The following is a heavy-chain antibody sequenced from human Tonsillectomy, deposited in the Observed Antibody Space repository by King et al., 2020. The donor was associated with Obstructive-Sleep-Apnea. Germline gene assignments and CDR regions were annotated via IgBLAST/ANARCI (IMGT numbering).Heavy chain of an antibody. CDR1: GFTFGDYY. J-gene: IGHJ5*02. CDR3: ARGMQTFDP. Sequence: VQLVESGGDLVKPGGSLRLTCAASGFTFGDYYMTWIRQAPGRGLEWVSYIRGSGTTIYYADSVRGRFAISRDNTKNSLFLQMDSLRVEDTAGYYCARGMQTFDPWGQGTLVTVSS. CDR2: IRGSGTTI. V-gene: IGHV3-11*01.